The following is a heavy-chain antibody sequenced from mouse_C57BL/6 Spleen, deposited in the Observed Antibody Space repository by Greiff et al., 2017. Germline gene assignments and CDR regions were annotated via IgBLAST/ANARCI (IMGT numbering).Heavy chain of an antibody. V-gene: IGHV5-9-1*02. CDR3: TRGPGTWYFDV. Sequence: EVKLVESGEGLVKPGGSLKLSCAASGFTFSSYAMSWVRQSPEKRLEWVAYISSGGDYIYYADTVKGRFTISRDNARNTLYLQMSSLKSEDTAMYYCTRGPGTWYFDVWGTGTTVTVSS. D-gene: IGHD4-1*01. CDR2: ISSGGDYI. CDR1: GFTFSSYA. J-gene: IGHJ1*03.